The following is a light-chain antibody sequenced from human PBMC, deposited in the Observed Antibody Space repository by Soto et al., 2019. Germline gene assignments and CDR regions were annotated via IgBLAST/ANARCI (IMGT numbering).Light chain of an antibody. J-gene: IGKJ5*01. CDR3: QQYNTWPIT. CDR1: QSVDSN. Sequence: IVMTQSPATLSVSLGERVTLSCRVSQSVDSNFAWYQQRPGQAPRLLIYGASTRATDVPARFSASGSGTDFTLTISSLQSEDFVVYYCQQYNTWPITFGQGTRLEIK. CDR2: GAS. V-gene: IGKV3-15*01.